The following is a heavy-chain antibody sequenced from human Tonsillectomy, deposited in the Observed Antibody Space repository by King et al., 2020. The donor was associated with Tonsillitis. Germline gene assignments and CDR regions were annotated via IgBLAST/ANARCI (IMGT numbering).Heavy chain of an antibody. CDR3: AKDLGAAMVTPFDY. D-gene: IGHD5-18*01. J-gene: IGHJ4*01. CDR1: GFTFDDYA. Sequence: VQLVESGGGLVQPGRSLRLSCAASGFTFDDYAMHWVRQAPGKGLEWVSGISWNSGSIGYADSVKGRFTISRDNAKNSLYLQMNSLRAEDTALYYCAKDLGAAMVTPFDYWGHGTLVTVSS. V-gene: IGHV3-9*01. CDR2: ISWNSGSI.